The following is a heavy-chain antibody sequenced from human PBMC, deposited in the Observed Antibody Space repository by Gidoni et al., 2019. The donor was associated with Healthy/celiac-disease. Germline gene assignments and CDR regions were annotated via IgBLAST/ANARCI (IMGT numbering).Heavy chain of an antibody. D-gene: IGHD5-12*01. CDR3: TSGYDYYYYGMDV. CDR2: ISGSGGST. V-gene: IGHV3-23*01. J-gene: IGHJ6*02. Sequence: EVQLLESGGGLVQPGGSLRLSCAASGFTFSSYAMSLVRQAPGKGLEWVSAISGSGGSTYYADSVKGRFTISRDNSKNTLYLQMNSLRAEDTAVYYCTSGYDYYYYGMDVWGQGTTVTVSS. CDR1: GFTFSSYA.